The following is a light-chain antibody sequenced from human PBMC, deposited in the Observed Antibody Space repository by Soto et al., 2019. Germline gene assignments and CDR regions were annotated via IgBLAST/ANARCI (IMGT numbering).Light chain of an antibody. CDR1: SSDVGRYNL. CDR2: EGS. J-gene: IGLJ1*01. CDR3: GSWDSSLSAYV. V-gene: IGLV2-23*01. Sequence: QSVLTQPASVSGSPGQSITISCTGTSSDVGRYNLVSWYQQHPGKAPKLMIYEGSKRPSGVSNRFSGSKSANTASLTISGLQAEDEADYYCGSWDSSLSAYVFGTGTKVTVL.